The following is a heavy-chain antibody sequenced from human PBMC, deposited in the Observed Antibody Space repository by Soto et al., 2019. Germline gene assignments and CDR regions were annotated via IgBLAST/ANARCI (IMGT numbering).Heavy chain of an antibody. CDR3: ARHDYYPRTFDI. J-gene: IGHJ3*02. CDR1: GGSVGTGAYY. CDR2: TLYSGSP. Sequence: KSSETLSLTCRVSGGSVGTGAYYWSWIRQPPGKGLEWIGYTLYSGSPNYNPSLQSLQSRVNISVDTSRIQFSLRLTSVTAAETALYYCARHDYYPRTFDIWGQGTLVTVSS. V-gene: IGHV4-61*08. D-gene: IGHD3-22*01.